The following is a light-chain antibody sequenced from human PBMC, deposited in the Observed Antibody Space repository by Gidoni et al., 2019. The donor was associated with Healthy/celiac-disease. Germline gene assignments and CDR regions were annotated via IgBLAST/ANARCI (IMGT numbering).Light chain of an antibody. J-gene: IGKJ5*01. V-gene: IGKV3-11*01. Sequence: EIVLTPSPATLSLSPGERATLSCRASQSVSSYLAWYQQKPGQAPRLLIYDASNRATGIPARFSGSGSGTDFTLTISSLEPEEFAVYYCQQRSNWITFGQGTRLEIK. CDR2: DAS. CDR1: QSVSSY. CDR3: QQRSNWIT.